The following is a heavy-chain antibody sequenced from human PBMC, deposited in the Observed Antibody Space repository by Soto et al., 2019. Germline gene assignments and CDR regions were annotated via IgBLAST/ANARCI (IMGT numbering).Heavy chain of an antibody. CDR2: IFSNDEK. CDR3: ARILAGGVVVVPAARLGAFDI. Sequence: QVTLKESGPVLVKPTETLTLTCTVSGFSLSNARMGVSWIRQPPGKALEWLAHIFSNDEKSYSTSLKSRLTISKDTSKSQVVLTMTNMDPVDTATYYCARILAGGVVVVPAARLGAFDIWGQGTMVTVSS. D-gene: IGHD2-2*01. J-gene: IGHJ3*02. V-gene: IGHV2-26*01. CDR1: GFSLSNARMG.